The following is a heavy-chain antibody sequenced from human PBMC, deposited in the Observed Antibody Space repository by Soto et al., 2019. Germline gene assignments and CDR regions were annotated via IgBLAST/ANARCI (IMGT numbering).Heavy chain of an antibody. Sequence: QITLKESGPTLVKPTQTLTLTCTFSGFSLTTSGVGVGWIRQPPGQAMEWLALIYWDDDKRYSTSLKSRLTITQDTSKNQVVLTMTNMDPADTATYFCAHRTATVTWWCDPWCPGTLVTVSS. CDR3: AHRTATVTWWCDP. CDR2: IYWDDDK. J-gene: IGHJ5*02. CDR1: GFSLTTSGVG. V-gene: IGHV2-5*02. D-gene: IGHD4-17*01.